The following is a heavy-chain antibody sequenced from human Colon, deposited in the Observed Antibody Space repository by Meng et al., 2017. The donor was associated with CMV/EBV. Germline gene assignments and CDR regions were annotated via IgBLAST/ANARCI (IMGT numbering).Heavy chain of an antibody. CDR1: GGSISNYY. CDR2: TYYSGST. CDR3: ARHRSDCSTTSCHQRGYYFDY. Sequence: SETLSLTCTVSGGSISNYYWSWIRQPPGKGREWIGYTYYSGSTNYNPSLKSRVTISVDTSKNQFSLKLSSVTAADTAVYFCARHRSDCSTTSCHQRGYYFDYWGQGTLVTVSS. V-gene: IGHV4-59*01. J-gene: IGHJ4*02. D-gene: IGHD2-2*01.